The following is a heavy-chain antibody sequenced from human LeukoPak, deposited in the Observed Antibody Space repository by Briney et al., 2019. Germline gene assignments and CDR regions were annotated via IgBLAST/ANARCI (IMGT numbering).Heavy chain of an antibody. CDR2: IIPIFGTA. V-gene: IGHV1-69*01. J-gene: IGHJ4*02. Sequence: SSVKVSCKASGGTFSSYAISWVRQAPGQGLEWMGGIIPIFGTANYAQKFQGRVTITADESTSTAYMELSSLRSEDTAVYYCARAPLYYDSSGSYFYYWGQGTLVTVSS. CDR1: GGTFSSYA. D-gene: IGHD3-22*01. CDR3: ARAPLYYDSSGSYFYY.